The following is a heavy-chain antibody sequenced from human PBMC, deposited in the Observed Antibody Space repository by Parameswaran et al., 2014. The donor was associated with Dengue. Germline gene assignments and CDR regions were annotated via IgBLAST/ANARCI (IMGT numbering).Heavy chain of an antibody. CDR2: ISSSSSYI. Sequence: WIRQPPGKGLEWVSSISSSSSYIYYADSVKGRFTISRDNAKNSLYLQMNSLRSEDTAVYYCARPPSDLLGGFYYFDYWGQGTLVTVSS. CDR3: ARPPSDLLGGFYYFDY. J-gene: IGHJ4*02. V-gene: IGHV3-21*04. D-gene: IGHD3-10*01.